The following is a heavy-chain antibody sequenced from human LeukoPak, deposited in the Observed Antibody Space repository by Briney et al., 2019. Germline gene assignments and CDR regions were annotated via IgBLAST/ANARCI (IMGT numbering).Heavy chain of an antibody. CDR3: AREVIQGPFDY. V-gene: IGHV4-59*12. J-gene: IGHJ4*02. CDR2: IYHSGST. Sequence: PSETLSLTCTVSDGSISSYYWSWIRQPPGKGLEWIGYIYHSGSTYYNPSLKSRVTISVDRSKNQFSLKLSSVTAADTAVYYCAREVIQGPFDYWGQGTLVTVSS. D-gene: IGHD3-16*02. CDR1: DGSISSYY.